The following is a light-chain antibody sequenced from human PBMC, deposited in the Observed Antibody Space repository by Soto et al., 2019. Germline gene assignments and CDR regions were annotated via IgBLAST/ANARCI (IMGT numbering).Light chain of an antibody. CDR2: TNS. CDR3: AAWDDSLNGIFV. J-gene: IGLJ1*01. CDR1: SSNIGSNS. Sequence: QAVVAQPPSASGTPGQSVTISCSGSSSNIGSNSVIWYQQLPGAAPTLLIYTNSLRPSGVPDRFSGSKSGTSASLAISGLQSEDEADYYCAAWDDSLNGIFVFGTGTKLTVL. V-gene: IGLV1-44*01.